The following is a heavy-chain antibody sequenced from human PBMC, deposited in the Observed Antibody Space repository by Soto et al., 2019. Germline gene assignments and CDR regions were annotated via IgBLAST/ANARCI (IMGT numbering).Heavy chain of an antibody. V-gene: IGHV3-48*01. CDR3: ARVLRGYYYMDV. CDR1: WFTFRLHG. CDR2: ISTARRTI. Sequence: RLCCAASWFTFRLHGRNRVRQAPGKGLEWVSCISTARRTISYADSVKGRFTISRDNAKNSLYLQMSSLRAEDTAVYYCARVLRGYYYMDVWGKGTTVTGSS. J-gene: IGHJ6*03.